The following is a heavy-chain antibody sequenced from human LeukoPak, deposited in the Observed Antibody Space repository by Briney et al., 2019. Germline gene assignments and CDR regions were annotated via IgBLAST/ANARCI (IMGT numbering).Heavy chain of an antibody. V-gene: IGHV3-53*01. Sequence: GGSLRLSCAASGFSVTSKYMNWVRQAPGKGLEWVSVIYIDGNTYYADSVKGRFTISRDNSKNTLYLQMNSLRAEDTAVYYCAKALDIVVVPAAMFVLGFDYWGQGTLVTVPS. J-gene: IGHJ4*02. CDR1: GFSVTSKY. CDR3: AKALDIVVVPAAMFVLGFDY. CDR2: IYIDGNT. D-gene: IGHD2-2*01.